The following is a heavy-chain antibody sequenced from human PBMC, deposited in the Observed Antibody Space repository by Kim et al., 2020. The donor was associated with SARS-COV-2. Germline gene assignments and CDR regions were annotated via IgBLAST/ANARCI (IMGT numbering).Heavy chain of an antibody. Sequence: SETLSLTCAVSGGSISSSNWWSWVRQPPGKGLEWIGEIYHSGSTNYNPSLKSRVTISVDKSKNQFSLKLSSVTAADTAVYYCARFERGYYGSGSYSSDAFDIWGQGTMVTVSS. V-gene: IGHV4-4*02. CDR1: GGSISSSNW. D-gene: IGHD3-10*01. CDR2: IYHSGST. J-gene: IGHJ3*02. CDR3: ARFERGYYGSGSYSSDAFDI.